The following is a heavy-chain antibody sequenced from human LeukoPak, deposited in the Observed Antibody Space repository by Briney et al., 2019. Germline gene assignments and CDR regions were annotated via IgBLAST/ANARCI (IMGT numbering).Heavy chain of an antibody. CDR3: ASSRGIVVTPTAVAY. V-gene: IGHV4-4*07. CDR1: GGSISSYY. CDR2: IYTSGST. D-gene: IGHD2-2*01. J-gene: IGHJ4*02. Sequence: SETLSLTCTVSGGSISSYYWSWIRQPAGKGLEWIGRIYTSGSTNYNPSLKSRVTMSVDTSKNQFSLKLSSVTAADTAVYYCASSRGIVVTPTAVAYWGQGTLVTVSS.